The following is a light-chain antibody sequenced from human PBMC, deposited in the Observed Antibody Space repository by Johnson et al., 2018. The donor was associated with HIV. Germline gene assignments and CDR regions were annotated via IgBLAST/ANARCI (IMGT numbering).Light chain of an antibody. Sequence: QSVLTQPPSVSAAPGQKVTISCSGSSSNVGSNSVSWYRHFPETAPKVLIYDNDKRPSGIPDRFSASKSGTSATLVITGLQTGDEADYYCGAWDSSLDYVVGTGTKVTVL. J-gene: IGLJ1*01. V-gene: IGLV1-51*01. CDR3: GAWDSSLDYV. CDR2: DND. CDR1: SSNVGSNS.